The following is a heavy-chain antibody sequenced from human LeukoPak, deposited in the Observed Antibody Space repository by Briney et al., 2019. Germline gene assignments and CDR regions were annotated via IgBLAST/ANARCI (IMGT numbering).Heavy chain of an antibody. CDR1: GYSISNGYY. V-gene: IGHV4-38-2*02. J-gene: IGHJ4*02. CDR3: ARLVVSSWYHEVLLGRDY. CDR2: IYHSGST. D-gene: IGHD6-13*01. Sequence: SETLSLTCTVSGYSISNGYYWGWIRQPPGKGLEWIGSIYHSGSTYYHPSLKSRVTISVDTSKNQFSLKLSSVTAADTAVYYCARLVVSSWYHEVLLGRDYWGQGTLVTVSS.